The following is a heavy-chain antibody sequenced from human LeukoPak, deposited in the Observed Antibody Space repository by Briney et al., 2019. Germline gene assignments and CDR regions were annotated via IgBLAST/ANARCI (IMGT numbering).Heavy chain of an antibody. J-gene: IGHJ6*03. CDR3: AREGGSSSWYWGPYYYYYMDV. CDR2: MNPNSGDT. D-gene: IGHD6-13*01. Sequence: GASVKVSCKASGYTFTSYDINWVRQATGQGLEWMGWMNPNSGDTGYTQTLQGRVTMTRNTSISTVYMELSSLRSEDTAVYYCAREGGSSSWYWGPYYYYYMDVWGKGTTVTVSS. CDR1: GYTFTSYD. V-gene: IGHV1-8*01.